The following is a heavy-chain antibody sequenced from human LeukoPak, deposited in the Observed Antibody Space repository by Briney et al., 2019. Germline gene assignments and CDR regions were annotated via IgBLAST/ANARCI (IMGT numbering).Heavy chain of an antibody. V-gene: IGHV3-66*01. CDR3: ATSGGVYSRDAFDV. CDR2: MYSDANT. CDR1: GFAVSTKY. Sequence: PGGSLRLSCAASGFAVSTKYMTWVRQAPGKGLECVSLMYSDANTYYADSVKGRFTISRDNSRNTLYLQVNSLRAEDTAVYYCATSGGVYSRDAFDVWGQGAMVTVSS. D-gene: IGHD5/OR15-5a*01. J-gene: IGHJ3*01.